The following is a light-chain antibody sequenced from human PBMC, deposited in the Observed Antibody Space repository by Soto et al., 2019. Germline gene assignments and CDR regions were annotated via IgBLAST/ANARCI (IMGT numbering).Light chain of an antibody. CDR2: ANN. V-gene: IGLV1-47*02. CDR3: PAWDASLNGYG. J-gene: IGLJ1*01. CDR1: CSNIGSNY. Sequence: QSALTQPPSASGTPGQRVTISCSGSCSNIGSNYIYWYQHLPGTAPKLLIHANNQRPSGVPDRFSGSKSGTSASLAISWLQPEDPDYHSPAWDASLNGYGFGTGTKVTVL.